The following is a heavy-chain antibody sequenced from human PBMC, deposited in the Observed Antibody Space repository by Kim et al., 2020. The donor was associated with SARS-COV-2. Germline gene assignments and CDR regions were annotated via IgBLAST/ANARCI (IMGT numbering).Heavy chain of an antibody. CDR2: IRSKANSYAT. J-gene: IGHJ4*02. CDR3: TAYGEGLDY. V-gene: IGHV3-73*01. Sequence: GGSLRLSCAASGFTFSGSAMHWVRQASGKGLEWVGRIRSKANSYATAYAASVKGRFTISRDDSKNTAYLQMNSLKTEDTAVYYCTAYGEGLDYWGQGTLVTLSS. CDR1: GFTFSGSA. D-gene: IGHD3-10*01.